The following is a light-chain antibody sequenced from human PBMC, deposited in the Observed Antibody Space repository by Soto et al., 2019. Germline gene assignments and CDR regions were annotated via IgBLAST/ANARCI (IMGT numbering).Light chain of an antibody. CDR2: GTS. J-gene: IGKJ5*01. CDR3: QQYNNWPPIT. CDR1: QSVNSKY. V-gene: IGKV3-20*01. Sequence: EIVLTQSPATLSLSPGERATLSCRASQSVNSKYLAWYQQKPGQAPSLLIYGTSSRATGIPDRFSGSGSGTDFTLTISRLEPEDFAVYYCQQYNNWPPITFGQGTRLEIK.